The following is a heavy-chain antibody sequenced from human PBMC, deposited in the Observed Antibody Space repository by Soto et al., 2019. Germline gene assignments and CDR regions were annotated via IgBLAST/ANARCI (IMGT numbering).Heavy chain of an antibody. J-gene: IGHJ4*02. D-gene: IGHD6-13*01. V-gene: IGHV1-18*01. CDR2: ISAYNGNT. Sequence: GASVKVSSKASGYTFTSYGISWVRQAPGQGLEWMGWISAYNGNTNYAQKLQGRVTMTTDTSTSTAYMELRSLRSDATAVYYCARDRRQQQLPSYIWGQGTLVTVSS. CDR3: ARDRRQQQLPSYI. CDR1: GYTFTSYG.